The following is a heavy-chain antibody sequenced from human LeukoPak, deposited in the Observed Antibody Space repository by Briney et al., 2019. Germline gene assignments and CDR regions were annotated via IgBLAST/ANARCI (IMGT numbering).Heavy chain of an antibody. V-gene: IGHV1-8*01. J-gene: IGHJ6*04. Sequence: ASVKVSCKASGYTFTSYDINWVRQATGQGLEWMGWMNPNSGNTGYAQKFQGRVTMTRNTSISTAYMELSSLRSEDTAVYYCATDGKVGIAAAGTSLYYGMDVWGKGTTVTVSS. D-gene: IGHD6-13*01. CDR3: ATDGKVGIAAAGTSLYYGMDV. CDR2: MNPNSGNT. CDR1: GYTFTSYD.